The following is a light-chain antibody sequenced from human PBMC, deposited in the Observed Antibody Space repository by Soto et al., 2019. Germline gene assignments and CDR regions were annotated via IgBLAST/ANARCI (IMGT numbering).Light chain of an antibody. CDR1: QSISGW. Sequence: DIQMTQSPSTLSASVGDRVTITCRASQSISGWLAWYQQKPGKAPKLLIYKASTLESGVPSRFSGSGSGTEFTLTINGLQPDDFATYYCQHYQSYLWTFGQGTKVDI. V-gene: IGKV1-5*03. J-gene: IGKJ1*01. CDR3: QHYQSYLWT. CDR2: KAS.